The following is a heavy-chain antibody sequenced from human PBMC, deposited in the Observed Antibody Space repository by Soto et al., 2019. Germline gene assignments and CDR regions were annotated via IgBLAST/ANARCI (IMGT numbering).Heavy chain of an antibody. CDR1: GFTFSSYW. D-gene: IGHD3-16*02. J-gene: IGHJ4*02. CDR2: INSDGSST. Sequence: EVQLVESGGGLVQPGGSLRLSCAASGFTFSSYWMHWVRQAPGKGLVWVSRINSDGSSTSYADSVKGRFTISRDNAKNTLYLQMNSLRAEDTAVYYCASAYDYVWGSYRYYFDYWGQGTLVTVSS. CDR3: ASAYDYVWGSYRYYFDY. V-gene: IGHV3-74*01.